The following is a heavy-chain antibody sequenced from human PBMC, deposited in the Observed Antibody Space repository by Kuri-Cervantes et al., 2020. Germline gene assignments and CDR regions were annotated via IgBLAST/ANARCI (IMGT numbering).Heavy chain of an antibody. D-gene: IGHD6-13*01. J-gene: IGHJ2*01. V-gene: IGHV1-69*13. Sequence: SEKVSCKASRYTLTSYGISWVRQAPGQGLEWMGGIIPLFGTANYAQKFQGRVTITADESTSTAYMELSSLRSEDTAVYYCARVPIAAAVNYWYFDLWGRGTLVTVSS. CDR3: ARVPIAAAVNYWYFDL. CDR2: IIPLFGTA. CDR1: RYTLTSYG.